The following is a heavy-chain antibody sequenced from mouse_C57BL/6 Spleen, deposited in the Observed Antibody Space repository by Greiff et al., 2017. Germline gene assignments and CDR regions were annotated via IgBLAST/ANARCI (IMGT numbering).Heavy chain of an antibody. D-gene: IGHD4-1*01. V-gene: IGHV2-6-1*01. J-gene: IGHJ4*01. CDR2: IWSDGST. CDR1: GFSLTSYG. Sequence: VQLKESGPGLVAPSQSLSITCTVSGFSLTSYGVHWVRQPPGKGLEWLVVIWSDGSTTYNSALKSRLSISKDNSKSQDFLKMNSLQTDDTSMYYCARHSGTWGYAMDDWGQGTSVTVSS. CDR3: ARHSGTWGYAMDD.